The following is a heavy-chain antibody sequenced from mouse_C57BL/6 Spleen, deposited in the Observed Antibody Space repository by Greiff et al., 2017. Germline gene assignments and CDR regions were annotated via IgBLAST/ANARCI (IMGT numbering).Heavy chain of an antibody. V-gene: IGHV5-4*03. Sequence: EVKLVESGGGLVKPGGSLTLSCAASGFTFSSYAMSWVRQTPEKRLEWVATISDGGSYTYYPDNVKGRFTISRDNAKNNLYLQMSHLKSEDTAMYYCARDFDVWGTGTTVTVSS. CDR1: GFTFSSYA. CDR2: ISDGGSYT. J-gene: IGHJ1*03. CDR3: ARDFDV.